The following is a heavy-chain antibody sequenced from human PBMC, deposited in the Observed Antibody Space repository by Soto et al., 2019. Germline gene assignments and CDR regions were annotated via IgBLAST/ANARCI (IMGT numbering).Heavy chain of an antibody. CDR1: GFTFGDYA. V-gene: IGHV3-49*04. CDR2: IRSKAYGGTT. J-gene: IGHJ3*02. D-gene: IGHD5-18*01. Sequence: GGSLRLSCTASGFTFGDYAMSWVRQAPGKGLGWVGFIRSKAYGGTTEYAASVKGRFTISRDDSKSIAYLQMNSLKTEDTAVYYCTRDTGYSYGDAFDIWGQGTMVTVSS. CDR3: TRDTGYSYGDAFDI.